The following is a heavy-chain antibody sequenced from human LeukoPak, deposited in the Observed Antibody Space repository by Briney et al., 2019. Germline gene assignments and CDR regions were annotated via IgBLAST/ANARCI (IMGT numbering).Heavy chain of an antibody. J-gene: IGHJ4*02. Sequence: PSETLSLTCTVSGGSISRYYWSWIRQSPGKGLEWIGNIYYSGSTNYNPSLKSRVTISVDTSKNQFSLKLSSVTAADTAVYYCARQGYLGIPHWGQGTLVTVSS. CDR2: IYYSGST. CDR1: GGSISRYY. V-gene: IGHV4-59*08. D-gene: IGHD7-27*01. CDR3: ARQGYLGIPH.